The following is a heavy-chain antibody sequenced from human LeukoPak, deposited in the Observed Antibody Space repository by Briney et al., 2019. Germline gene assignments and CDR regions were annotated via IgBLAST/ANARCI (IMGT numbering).Heavy chain of an antibody. CDR2: IYTSGST. Sequence: SETLSLTCTVSGGSISSYYWSWIRQPAGKGLEWIGRIYTSGSTNYNPSLKSRVTISVDTSKNQFSLKLSSVTAADTAVYYCARSDDSSGYLNWFDPWGQGTLVTVSS. CDR3: ARSDDSSGYLNWFDP. D-gene: IGHD3-22*01. V-gene: IGHV4-4*07. J-gene: IGHJ5*02. CDR1: GGSISSYY.